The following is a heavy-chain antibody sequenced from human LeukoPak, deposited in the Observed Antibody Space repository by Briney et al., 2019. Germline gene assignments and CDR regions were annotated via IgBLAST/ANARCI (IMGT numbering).Heavy chain of an antibody. CDR2: LSSSGGST. D-gene: IGHD4-17*01. V-gene: IGHV3-23*01. CDR1: GFTFSSYD. CDR3: ARGVTVTTDF. Sequence: GGSLRLSCAASGFTFSSYDMNWVRQAPGKGLEWVSGLSSSGGSTFYADSVKGRFTIPRDNSKNTVYLQMNSLRGEDTAIYYCARGVTVTTDFWGQGTLVTVSS. J-gene: IGHJ4*02.